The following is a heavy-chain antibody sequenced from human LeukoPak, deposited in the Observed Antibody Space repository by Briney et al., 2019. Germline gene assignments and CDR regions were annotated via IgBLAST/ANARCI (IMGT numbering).Heavy chain of an antibody. CDR3: TAHGVTAVYYYYYYMDV. Sequence: GGSLRLSCAASGFTFSGSAMHWVRQASGKGLEWVGRIRSKANSYATAYAASVKGRFTISRDDSKNTAYLQMNSLKTEDTAVYYCTAHGVTAVYYYYYYMDVWGKGTTVTVSS. D-gene: IGHD2-21*02. CDR1: GFTFSGSA. V-gene: IGHV3-73*01. CDR2: IRSKANSYAT. J-gene: IGHJ6*03.